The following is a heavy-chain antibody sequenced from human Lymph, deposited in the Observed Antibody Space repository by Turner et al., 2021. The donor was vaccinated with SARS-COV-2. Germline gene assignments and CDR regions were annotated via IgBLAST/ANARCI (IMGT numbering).Heavy chain of an antibody. CDR3: ATLKSNWKILTGRYYFDF. D-gene: IGHD1-1*01. V-gene: IGHV1-24*01. CDR1: GYTLPELS. Sequence: QVQLVQSGAEVKKPGASVKVSCKVSGYTLPELSIHWVRPAPGKGLEWMGGFDPEDGETIYAQKFQGRVTMTEDTSTDTAYMELSSLRSEDTAVYYCATLKSNWKILTGRYYFDFWGQGTLVTVSS. J-gene: IGHJ4*02. CDR2: FDPEDGET.